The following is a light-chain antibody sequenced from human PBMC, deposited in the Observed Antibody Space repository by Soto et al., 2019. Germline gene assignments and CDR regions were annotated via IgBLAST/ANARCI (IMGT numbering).Light chain of an antibody. CDR1: QSVDTH. CDR3: QQYKNWPL. V-gene: IGKV3-15*01. CDR2: GAS. J-gene: IGKJ5*01. Sequence: ETVMTQSPATLSVSPGERATLSCRASQSVDTHLHWYQQKPGQAPRLLIYGASTRATGIPVRFSGSGFGTEFTLTISSLQSEDFAVYYCQQYKNWPLFGHGTRLEIK.